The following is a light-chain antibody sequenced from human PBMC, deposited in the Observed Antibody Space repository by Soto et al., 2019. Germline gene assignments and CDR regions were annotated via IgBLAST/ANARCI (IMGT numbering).Light chain of an antibody. V-gene: IGKV3-15*01. CDR3: QHYHNWPPWS. Sequence: EIVMTQSPATLSVSPGERVTLSCRASQSISVNLAWYQQKPGQAPRLLIYGASTRATGIPARFSGSGSGTYFTLTISSLQSEDFAVYYCQHYHNWPPWSFGQGTKVEIK. CDR2: GAS. J-gene: IGKJ1*01. CDR1: QSISVN.